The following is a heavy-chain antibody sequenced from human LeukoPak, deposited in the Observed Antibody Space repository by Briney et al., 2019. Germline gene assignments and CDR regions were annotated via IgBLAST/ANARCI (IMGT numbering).Heavy chain of an antibody. V-gene: IGHV3-30*02. J-gene: IGHJ4*02. D-gene: IGHD3-22*01. CDR3: AKDQGYDDSSGYLYFFDS. Sequence: GGSLRLSCAASGFTFSSSGMHWVRQAPDKGLEWVAFIRYDESNQYYADSVKGRFTISRDNAKNTLFLQMNNLRAEDTAFYYCAKDQGYDDSSGYLYFFDSWGQGTLVTVSS. CDR2: IRYDESNQ. CDR1: GFTFSSSG.